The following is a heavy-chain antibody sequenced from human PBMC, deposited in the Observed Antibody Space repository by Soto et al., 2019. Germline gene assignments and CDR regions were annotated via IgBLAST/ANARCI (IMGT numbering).Heavy chain of an antibody. D-gene: IGHD4-17*01. CDR1: GGSISSSSYY. CDR2: IYYSGST. J-gene: IGHJ3*02. V-gene: IGHV4-39*01. CDR3: ARLVYGDGALDS. Sequence: SETLSLTCTVSGGSISSSSYYWGWIRQPPGKGLEWIGSIYYSGSTYYNPSLKSRVTISVDTSKNQFSLKLSSVTAADTAVYYCARLVYGDGALDSWGQGTMVTLSS.